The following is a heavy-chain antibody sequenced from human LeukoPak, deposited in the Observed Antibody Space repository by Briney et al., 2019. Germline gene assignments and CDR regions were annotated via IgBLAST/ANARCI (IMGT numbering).Heavy chain of an antibody. CDR2: ISYSGNT. V-gene: IGHV4-39*01. J-gene: IGHJ4*02. D-gene: IGHD2-21*02. CDR3: VSKDGDVTAYDH. Sequence: PSETLSLTCTVSGASISSSSYYWGWIRQPPGKGLEWIGSISYSGNTYYNPSLKSRVTMSVDTSKNQFSLKLTSVTATDTSVYYCVSKDGDVTAYDHRGQGTLVTVSS. CDR1: GASISSSSYY.